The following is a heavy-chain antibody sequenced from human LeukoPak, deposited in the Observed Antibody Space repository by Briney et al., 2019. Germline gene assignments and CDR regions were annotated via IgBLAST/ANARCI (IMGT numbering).Heavy chain of an antibody. CDR3: GKVSHYYGSGSSVDY. J-gene: IGHJ4*02. CDR1: GFTFSSYA. D-gene: IGHD3-10*01. Sequence: GGSLRLSCAASGFTFSSYAMSWVRQAPGKGLEWVSAISGSGGSTYYADSVKGRFTISRDNSKNTLYLQMNSLRAEDTAVYHCGKVSHYYGSGSSVDYWGQGTLVTVSS. V-gene: IGHV3-23*01. CDR2: ISGSGGST.